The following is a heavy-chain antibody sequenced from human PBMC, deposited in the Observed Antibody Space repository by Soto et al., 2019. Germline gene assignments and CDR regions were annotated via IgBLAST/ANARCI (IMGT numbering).Heavy chain of an antibody. Sequence: SETLSLTCTVSGGPVSSGSYYWSWIRQPPGKGLEWIGYIYYSGSTNYNPSLKSRVTISVDTSKNQFSLKLSSVTAADTAVYYCARTGYSSGWYYFDYWGQGTLVTVSS. CDR1: GGPVSSGSYY. CDR3: ARTGYSSGWYYFDY. D-gene: IGHD6-19*01. J-gene: IGHJ4*02. V-gene: IGHV4-61*01. CDR2: IYYSGST.